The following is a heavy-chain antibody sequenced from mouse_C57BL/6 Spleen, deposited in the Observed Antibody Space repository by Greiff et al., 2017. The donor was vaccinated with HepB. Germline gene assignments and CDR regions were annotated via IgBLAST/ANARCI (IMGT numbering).Heavy chain of an antibody. Sequence: VHLVESGPGLVQPSQSLSITCTVSGFSLTSYGVHWVRQPPGKGLEWLGVIWSGGSTDYNAAFISRLSISKDNSKSQVFFKMNSLQADDTAIYYCAKGHSNSLFAYWGQGTLVTVSA. CDR3: AKGHSNSLFAY. D-gene: IGHD2-5*01. CDR1: GFSLTSYG. V-gene: IGHV2-4*01. J-gene: IGHJ3*01. CDR2: IWSGGST.